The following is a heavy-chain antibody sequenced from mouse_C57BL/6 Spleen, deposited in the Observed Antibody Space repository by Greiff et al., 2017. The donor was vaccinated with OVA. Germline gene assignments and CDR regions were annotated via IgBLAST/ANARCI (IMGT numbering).Heavy chain of an antibody. CDR1: GYTFTSYW. V-gene: IGHV1-52*01. D-gene: IGHD1-1*01. J-gene: IGHJ3*01. CDR2: IDPSDSET. Sequence: QVQLQQPGAELVRPGSSVKLSCKASGYTFTSYWMHWVKQRPIQGLEWIGNIDPSDSETHYNQKFKDKATLTVDKSSSTAYMPLSSLTSEDSAVYYGARRDYYGSSYGWFAYWGQGTLVTVSA. CDR3: ARRDYYGSSYGWFAY.